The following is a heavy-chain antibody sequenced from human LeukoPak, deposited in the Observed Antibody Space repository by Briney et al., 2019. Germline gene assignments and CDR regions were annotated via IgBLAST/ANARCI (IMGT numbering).Heavy chain of an antibody. J-gene: IGHJ6*03. D-gene: IGHD5-12*01. CDR1: GYTFTSYD. V-gene: IGHV1-8*03. Sequence: ASVRVSCKASGYTFTSYDINWVRQATGQELEWMGWMNPNSGNTVYAQKFQGRVTITRNTSISTASMELSSLRSEDTAVYYCARGRGGMVANSPYYYYYMDVWGKGTTVTVSS. CDR2: MNPNSGNT. CDR3: ARGRGGMVANSPYYYYYMDV.